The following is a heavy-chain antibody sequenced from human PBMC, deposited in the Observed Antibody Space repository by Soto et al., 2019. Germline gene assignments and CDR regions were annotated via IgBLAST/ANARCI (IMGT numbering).Heavy chain of an antibody. CDR3: ARVRWLSEYDILTGYYIFDQ. D-gene: IGHD3-9*01. Sequence: SETLSLTCTVSGGSISSNYWTWIRQPPGKGLEWIGYVYNSGSTNYNPSLKSRVTISEDTSKSQFSLKVNSMTAADTAVYYCARVRWLSEYDILTGYYIFDQWGRGTLVTVSS. J-gene: IGHJ4*02. CDR2: VYNSGST. CDR1: GGSISSNY. V-gene: IGHV4-59*01.